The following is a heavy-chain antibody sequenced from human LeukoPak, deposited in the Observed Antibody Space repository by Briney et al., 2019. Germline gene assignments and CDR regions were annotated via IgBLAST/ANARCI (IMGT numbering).Heavy chain of an antibody. CDR2: ISAYIGNT. CDR1: GYTFTSYA. J-gene: IGHJ6*03. V-gene: IGHV1-18*01. CDR3: ARTNYDFWSGHRYYYYMDV. Sequence: GASVKVSCKASGYTFTSYAMHWVRQAPGQGLEWMGWISAYIGNTNYAQKLQGRVTLTTDTSTSTAYMELRSLRSDDTAVYYCARTNYDFWSGHRYYYYMDVWGKGTTVTVSS. D-gene: IGHD3-3*01.